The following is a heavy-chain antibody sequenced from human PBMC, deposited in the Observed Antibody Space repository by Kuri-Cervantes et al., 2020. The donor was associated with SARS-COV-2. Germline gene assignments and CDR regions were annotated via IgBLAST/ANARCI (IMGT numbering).Heavy chain of an antibody. Sequence: ASVKVSCKASGYTFTGYYTHWVRQAPGQGLEWMGWINPNSGGTNYAQKFQGWVIMTRDTSITIAYMELSRLRSDDTAVYYCARGPSWKYIWGTYGGGWDTFDIWGQGTMVTVSS. J-gene: IGHJ3*02. D-gene: IGHD3-16*01. CDR3: ARGPSWKYIWGTYGGGWDTFDI. CDR2: INPNSGGT. V-gene: IGHV1-2*04. CDR1: GYTFTGYY.